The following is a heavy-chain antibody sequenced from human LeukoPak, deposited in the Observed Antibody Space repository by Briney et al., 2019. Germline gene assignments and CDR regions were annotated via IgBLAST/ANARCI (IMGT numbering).Heavy chain of an antibody. J-gene: IGHJ1*01. CDR3: ARPSTKYSSSSGYFQH. CDR2: IYYSGST. Sequence: PSETLSLTCTVSGGSIGSGYYWGWIRQPPGKGLEWIGSIYYSGSTYYNPSLKSRVTISVDTSKNQFSLKLSSVTAADTAVYYCARPSTKYSSSSGYFQHWGQGTLVTVSS. CDR1: GGSIGSGYY. D-gene: IGHD6-6*01. V-gene: IGHV4-39*01.